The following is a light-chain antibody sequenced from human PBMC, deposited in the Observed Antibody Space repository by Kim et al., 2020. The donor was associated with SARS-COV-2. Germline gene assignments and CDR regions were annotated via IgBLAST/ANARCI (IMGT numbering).Light chain of an antibody. Sequence: DIQMSQSPSSLSASVGDRVTISCRASETIRTYLNWYQQKPGQAPKLLIYGATTLQSGVPSRFSGSGSGTDFTLTISTLQPEDFATYVCQQSNITPLTFGGGTKVDIK. CDR3: QQSNITPLT. CDR1: ETIRTY. CDR2: GAT. J-gene: IGKJ4*01. V-gene: IGKV1-39*01.